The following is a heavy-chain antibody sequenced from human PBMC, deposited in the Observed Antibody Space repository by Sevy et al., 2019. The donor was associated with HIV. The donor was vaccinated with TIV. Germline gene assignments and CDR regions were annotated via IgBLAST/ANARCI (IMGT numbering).Heavy chain of an antibody. V-gene: IGHV1-2*06. D-gene: IGHD3-3*01. CDR2: INPNRGGT. J-gene: IGHJ5*02. CDR1: GYTFTGYY. CDR3: ARGPGGCYITILPGVWFDP. Sequence: ASVKVSCKASGYTFTGYYMHWVRQAPGQGLEWMGRINPNRGGTNYAQKFQGRVTMTRDTSSSTACMELGRLRSDDTAVYYCARGPGGCYITILPGVWFDPWGQGTLVTVSS.